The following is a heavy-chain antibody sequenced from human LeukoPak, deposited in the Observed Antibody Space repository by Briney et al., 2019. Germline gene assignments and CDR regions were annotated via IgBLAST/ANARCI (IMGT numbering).Heavy chain of an antibody. Sequence: ASVKVSSKASGYTFTSYDINWVRQATGQGLEWMGWMNPNSGNTGYAQKFQGRVTMTRNTSISTAYMELSSLRSEDTAVYYCARLSIAARRFDYWGQGTLVTVSS. V-gene: IGHV1-8*01. CDR2: MNPNSGNT. CDR1: GYTFTSYD. D-gene: IGHD6-6*01. J-gene: IGHJ4*02. CDR3: ARLSIAARRFDY.